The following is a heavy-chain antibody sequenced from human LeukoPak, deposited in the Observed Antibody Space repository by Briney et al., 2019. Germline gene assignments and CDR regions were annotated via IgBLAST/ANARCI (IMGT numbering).Heavy chain of an antibody. CDR3: ARPVENYYCYGMDV. CDR2: IIPILGIA. V-gene: IGHV1-69*04. Sequence: ASVKVSCKASGGTFSSYAISWVRQAPGQGLEWMGRIIPILGIANYAQKFQGRVTITADKSTSTAYMELSSLRSEDTAVYYCARPVENYYCYGMDVWGQGTTVTVSS. J-gene: IGHJ6*02. CDR1: GGTFSSYA.